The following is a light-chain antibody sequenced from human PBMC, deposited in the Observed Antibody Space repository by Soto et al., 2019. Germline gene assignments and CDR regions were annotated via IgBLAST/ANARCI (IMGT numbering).Light chain of an antibody. CDR3: QSYDSSLSGSVV. Sequence: QSVLTQPPSVSGAPGQRVTISCTGSSSNIGAGYDVHWYQQLPGAAPKLLIYGNNNRPSGVPDRFSGSKSGTSASLAITGLQADDEADYYCQSYDSSLSGSVVFGGGTKLTVL. V-gene: IGLV1-40*01. CDR1: SSNIGAGYD. J-gene: IGLJ2*01. CDR2: GNN.